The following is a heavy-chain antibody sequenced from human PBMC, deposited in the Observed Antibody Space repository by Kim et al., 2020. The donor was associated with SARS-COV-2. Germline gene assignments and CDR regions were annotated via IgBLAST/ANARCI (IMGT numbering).Heavy chain of an antibody. CDR2: INHSGST. D-gene: IGHD6-19*01. J-gene: IGHJ4*01. Sequence: SETLSLTCAVYGGSFSGYYWSWIRQPPGKGLEWIGEINHSGSTNYNPSLKSRVTISVDTSKNQFSLKLSSVTAADTAVYYCARGAGTGTRTDRYYFDYWG. CDR3: ARGAGTGTRTDRYYFDY. V-gene: IGHV4-34*01. CDR1: GGSFSGYY.